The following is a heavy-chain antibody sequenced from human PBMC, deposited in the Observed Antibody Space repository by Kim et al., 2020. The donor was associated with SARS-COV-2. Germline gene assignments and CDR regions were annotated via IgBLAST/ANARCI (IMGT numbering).Heavy chain of an antibody. Sequence: SETLSLTCTVSGGSISSSSYYWGWIRQPPGKGLEWIASIYHSGSTYYNPSLKSRVTISVDTSKNQFSLKLSSVTAADTAVYYCARLMTSYDILTGYYHRLYFDNWGQGTLLTVSS. CDR2: IYHSGST. CDR1: GGSISSSSYY. J-gene: IGHJ4*02. D-gene: IGHD3-9*01. V-gene: IGHV4-39*01. CDR3: ARLMTSYDILTGYYHRLYFDN.